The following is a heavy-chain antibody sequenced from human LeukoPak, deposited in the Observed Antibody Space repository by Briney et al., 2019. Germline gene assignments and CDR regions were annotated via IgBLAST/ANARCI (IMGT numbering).Heavy chain of an antibody. V-gene: IGHV3-33*01. J-gene: IGHJ3*01. Sequence: GGSLRLSCAASGFTFSTYGMHWVRQAQGKGLEWVALTWYDGSNKNYADSVKGRFTISRDNSKNTLYLQMNSLRAEDTAVYYCARHDYHSNSDAFDVWGQGTMVTVSS. CDR1: GFTFSTYG. CDR3: ARHDYHSNSDAFDV. D-gene: IGHD4-23*01. CDR2: TWYDGSNK.